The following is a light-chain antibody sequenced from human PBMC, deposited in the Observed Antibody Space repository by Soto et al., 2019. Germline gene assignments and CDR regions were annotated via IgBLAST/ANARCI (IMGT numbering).Light chain of an antibody. CDR3: LQDYNSPWT. J-gene: IGKJ1*01. V-gene: IGKV1-6*01. CDR1: QGIRND. CDR2: AAS. Sequence: AIQMTQSPSSLSASVGDRVTITCRASQGIRNDLGWYQQKPGTAPKLLIYAASSLQSGVPSRFSGSGSGKDFTLTIRSLQPEDFATYYCLQDYNSPWTFGQGTKVEIK.